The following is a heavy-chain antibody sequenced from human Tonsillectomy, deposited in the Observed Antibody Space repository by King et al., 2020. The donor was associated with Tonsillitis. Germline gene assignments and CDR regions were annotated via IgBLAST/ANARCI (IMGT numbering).Heavy chain of an antibody. Sequence: VQLVESGGALVQPGGSLRLSCAASGFTFSTYWMTWVRQAPGKGLEWVANIKEDGSEKNYVDSVKGRFTISRDNAKNSLYLQVNSLRAEDTAVYYCANLGYCSGGTCYPPFNHWGQGTLVTVSS. CDR3: ANLGYCSGGTCYPPFNH. V-gene: IGHV3-7*01. CDR1: GFTFSTYW. D-gene: IGHD2-15*01. CDR2: IKEDGSEK. J-gene: IGHJ4*02.